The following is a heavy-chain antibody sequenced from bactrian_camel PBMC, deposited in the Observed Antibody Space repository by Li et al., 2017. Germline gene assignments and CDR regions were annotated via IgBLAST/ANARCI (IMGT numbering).Heavy chain of an antibody. D-gene: IGHD5*01. CDR1: RFTFSTIY. V-gene: IGHV3-2*01. J-gene: IGHJ4*01. CDR3: AAASRGWGGCRTVGTIDY. Sequence: VQLVESGGGLVQTGGSLRLSCAASRFTFSTIYMSWVRQAPGKGLEWVSRISTSSGPTYYSDSVKGRFTISQDGADNTVYLQMNDLKPEDTAMYYCAAASRGWGGCRTVGTIDYWGQGTQVTVS. CDR2: ISTSSGPT.